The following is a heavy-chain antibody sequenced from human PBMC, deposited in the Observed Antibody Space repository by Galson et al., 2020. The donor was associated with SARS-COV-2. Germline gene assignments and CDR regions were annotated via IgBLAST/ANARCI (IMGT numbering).Heavy chain of an antibody. V-gene: IGHV4-38-2*02. CDR1: GYSVSTTNY. CDR3: ARQGVNMIVLVTVPGWYFDL. Sequence: SETLSLTCTVSGYSVSTTNYWGWVRQPPGRGLEWIGSVYPSGTTYYNPSLKSRATISVDTSNNQFSLRLDSVTAADTALYYCARQGVNMIVLVTVPGWYFDLWGRGTLVTVSS. D-gene: IGHD3-22*01. CDR2: VYPSGTT. J-gene: IGHJ2*01.